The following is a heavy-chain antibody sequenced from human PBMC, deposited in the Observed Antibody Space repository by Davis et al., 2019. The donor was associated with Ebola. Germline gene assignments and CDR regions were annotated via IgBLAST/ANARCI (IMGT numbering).Heavy chain of an antibody. D-gene: IGHD3-10*01. J-gene: IGHJ4*02. CDR1: GFTFSSYG. CDR3: ARERGAAFWESLFGY. Sequence: GESLKISCAASGFTFSSYGMHWVRQAPGKGLEWVAVISYDGSNKYYADSVKGRFTISRDNSKNTLYLQMNSLRAEDTAVYYCARERGAAFWESLFGYWGQGTLVTVSS. V-gene: IGHV3-33*08. CDR2: ISYDGSNK.